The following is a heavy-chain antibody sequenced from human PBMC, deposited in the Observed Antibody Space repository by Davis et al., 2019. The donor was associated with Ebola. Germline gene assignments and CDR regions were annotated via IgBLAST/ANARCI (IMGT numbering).Heavy chain of an antibody. CDR2: INPNSGGT. CDR3: ARVSYSSSWYFFDY. V-gene: IGHV1-2*02. Sequence: ASVKVSCKASGYTFTGYYIHWVRQAPGQGLEWLGWINPNSGGTTYAQKFQGRVTMTSDTSTSTAYLDLSRLTSDDTAVYYCARVSYSSSWYFFDYWGQGTLVPVSS. D-gene: IGHD6-13*01. J-gene: IGHJ4*02. CDR1: GYTFTGYY.